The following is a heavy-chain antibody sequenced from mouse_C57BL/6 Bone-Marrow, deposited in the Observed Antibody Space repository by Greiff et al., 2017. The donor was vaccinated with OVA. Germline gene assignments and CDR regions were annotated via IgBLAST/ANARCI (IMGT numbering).Heavy chain of an antibody. Sequence: VQLQQPGAELVRPGTSVKLSCKASGYTFTSYWLHWVKQRPGQGLEWIGVIDPSDSYTNYNQKFKGKATLTVDTSSSTAYMQLSSLTSEDSAVYYCARGEGSSSYFDVWGTGTTVTVSS. V-gene: IGHV1-59*01. CDR1: GYTFTSYW. D-gene: IGHD1-1*01. J-gene: IGHJ1*03. CDR3: ARGEGSSSYFDV. CDR2: IDPSDSYT.